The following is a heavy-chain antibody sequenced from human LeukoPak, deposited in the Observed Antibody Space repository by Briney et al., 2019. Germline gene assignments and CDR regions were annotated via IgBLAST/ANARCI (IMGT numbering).Heavy chain of an antibody. CDR2: INHSGST. Sequence: PSETLSLTCAVYGGSFSGYYWSWIRQPPGKGLEWIGEINHSGSTNYNPSLKSRVTISVDTSKNQFSLKLSSVTAADTAVYYCARRRGGAAKPARDRHYWYFDLWGRGTLVTVSS. J-gene: IGHJ2*01. CDR3: ARRRGGAAKPARDRHYWYFDL. CDR1: GGSFSGYY. D-gene: IGHD1-26*01. V-gene: IGHV4-34*01.